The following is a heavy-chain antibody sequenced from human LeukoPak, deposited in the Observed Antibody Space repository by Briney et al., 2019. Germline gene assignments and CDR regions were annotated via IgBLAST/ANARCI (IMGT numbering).Heavy chain of an antibody. Sequence: SETLSLTCTVSGYSISSGYYWGWIRQPPGKGLEWIGSIYHSGSTYYNPSLKSRVTISVDTSKNQFSLKLSSVTAADTAVYYCARGPGLGYCSGGSCSRVYYMDVWGKGTTVTVSS. J-gene: IGHJ6*03. CDR2: IYHSGST. D-gene: IGHD2-15*01. CDR3: ARGPGLGYCSGGSCSRVYYMDV. CDR1: GYSISSGYY. V-gene: IGHV4-38-2*02.